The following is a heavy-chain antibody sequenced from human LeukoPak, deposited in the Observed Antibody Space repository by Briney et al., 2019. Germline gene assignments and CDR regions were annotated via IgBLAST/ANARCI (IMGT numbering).Heavy chain of an antibody. D-gene: IGHD6-6*01. J-gene: IGHJ4*02. CDR2: ISYDGSNK. CDR1: GFTFSSYA. CDR3: ARRYSSSSANLYFDY. Sequence: GRSLRLSCAASGFTFSSYAMHWVRQAPGKGLEWVAVISYDGSNKYYADSVKGRFTISRDNSKNTLYLQMNSLRAEDTAVYYCARRYSSSSANLYFDYWGQGTLVTVSS. V-gene: IGHV3-30-3*01.